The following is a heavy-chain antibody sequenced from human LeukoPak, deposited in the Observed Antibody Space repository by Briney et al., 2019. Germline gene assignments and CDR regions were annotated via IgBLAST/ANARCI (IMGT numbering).Heavy chain of an antibody. J-gene: IGHJ4*02. CDR2: ISAYNGNT. CDR1: GYTFTSYG. V-gene: IGHV1-18*01. D-gene: IGHD4/OR15-4a*01. Sequence: AASVKVSRRASGYTFTSYGISWVRQAPGQGLEWMGWISAYNGNTNYAQKLQGRVTMTTDTSTSTAYMELRSLRSDDTAVYYCARDDYSGSDDYWGQGTLVTASS. CDR3: ARDDYSGSDDY.